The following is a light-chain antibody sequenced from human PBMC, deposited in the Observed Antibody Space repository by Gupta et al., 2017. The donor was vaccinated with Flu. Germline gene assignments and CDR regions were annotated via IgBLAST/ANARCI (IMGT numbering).Light chain of an antibody. J-gene: IGKJ1*01. V-gene: IGKV1-5*03. CDR1: QSISNW. CDR2: KAS. Sequence: PSTLSASVGDRVTITCRASQSISNWLAWYQQKPGKAPKLLIYKASSVESGVPSRFSGSGSGTEFTLTISSLQPDDFATYYCQQYNSYPWTFGQGTKVEIK. CDR3: QQYNSYPWT.